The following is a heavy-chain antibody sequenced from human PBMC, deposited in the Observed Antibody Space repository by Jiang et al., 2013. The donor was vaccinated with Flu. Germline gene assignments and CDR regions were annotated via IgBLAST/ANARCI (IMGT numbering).Heavy chain of an antibody. Sequence: VQLVESGAEVKKPGASVKVSCKASAYTFTTYYIHWLRQAPGQGLEWMGIINPSGGSTNYAQKFQGRVTMTRDTSTSTVYMELSSLRSEDTAVYYCARALSLSGSYYQGYDYWGQGTLVTVSS. CDR1: AYTFTTYY. CDR3: ARALSLSGSYYQGYDY. J-gene: IGHJ4*02. CDR2: INPSGGST. D-gene: IGHD3-10*01. V-gene: IGHV1-46*01.